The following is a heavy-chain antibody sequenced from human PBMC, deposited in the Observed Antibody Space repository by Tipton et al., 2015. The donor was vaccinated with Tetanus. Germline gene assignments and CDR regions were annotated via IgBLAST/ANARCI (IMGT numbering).Heavy chain of an antibody. CDR3: ALRGDYETPACFLP. D-gene: IGHD2-21*01. CDR1: GNSITNGGYY. Sequence: TLSLTCSVFGNSITNGGYYWNWIRQPPGKGLQWIGYMSYSGSTHIIPSLRSRVTISVTTSKNYFSLEMPSVTAAATAVFYCALRGDYETPACFLPWGQGALVAAAS. CDR2: MSYSGST. V-gene: IGHV4-30-4*08. J-gene: IGHJ5*02.